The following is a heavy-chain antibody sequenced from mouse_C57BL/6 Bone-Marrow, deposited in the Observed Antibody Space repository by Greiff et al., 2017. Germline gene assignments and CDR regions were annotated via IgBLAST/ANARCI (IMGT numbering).Heavy chain of an antibody. CDR3: ARSPYYYGSSYEAMDY. Sequence: SGPELVKPGASVKIPCKASGYTFTDYNMDWVKQSHGKSLEWIGDINPNNGGTIYNQKFKGKATLTVDKSSSTAYMELRSLTSEDTAVYYCARSPYYYGSSYEAMDYWGQGTSVTVSS. D-gene: IGHD1-1*01. CDR2: INPNNGGT. V-gene: IGHV1-18*01. CDR1: GYTFTDYN. J-gene: IGHJ4*01.